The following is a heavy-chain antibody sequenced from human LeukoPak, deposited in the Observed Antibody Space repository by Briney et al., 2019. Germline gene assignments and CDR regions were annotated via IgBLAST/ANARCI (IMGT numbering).Heavy chain of an antibody. CDR1: GGSISSYY. D-gene: IGHD3-22*01. J-gene: IGHJ3*02. CDR2: IYYSGST. CDR3: ARFPLPYYYDSSGYYYDAFDI. Sequence: SETLSLTCTVSGGSISSYYWSWIRQPPGKGLEWIGYIYYSGSTNYNPSLKSRVTISVDTSKNQFSLKLSSVTAADTAVYYCARFPLPYYYDSSGYYYDAFDIWGQGTMVTVSS. V-gene: IGHV4-59*08.